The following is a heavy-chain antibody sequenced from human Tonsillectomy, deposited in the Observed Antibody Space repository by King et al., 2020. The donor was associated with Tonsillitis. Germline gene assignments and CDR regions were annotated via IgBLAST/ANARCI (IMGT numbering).Heavy chain of an antibody. V-gene: IGHV4-59*01. Sequence: VQLQESGPGLVKPSETLSLTCTVSGGSISSYYWSWIRQPPGKGLEWIGYIYYSGSTNYNPSLKSRVTIAVDTSKNQFSLKLSSVTAAVTAVYYCASWSCSSFGVWWVYYFDYWGQGTLVTVSS. CDR1: GGSISSYY. D-gene: IGHD3-16*01. CDR3: ASWSCSSFGVWWVYYFDY. CDR2: IYYSGST. J-gene: IGHJ4*02.